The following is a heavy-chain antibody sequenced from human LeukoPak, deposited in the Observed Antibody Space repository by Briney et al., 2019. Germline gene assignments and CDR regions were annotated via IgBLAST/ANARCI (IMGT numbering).Heavy chain of an antibody. CDR1: GLTFSRYA. Sequence: GGSLRLSCAASGLTFSRYAMNWVRQAPGKGLEWVSSISSSGANTYYTDSVKGRFTTSRDNSKNTLYLQMNSLRAEDTAVYYCAKPPYFDNRGYKYYFDYWGQGTLVTVSS. CDR3: AKPPYFDNRGYKYYFDY. V-gene: IGHV3-23*01. J-gene: IGHJ4*02. D-gene: IGHD3-22*01. CDR2: ISSSGANT.